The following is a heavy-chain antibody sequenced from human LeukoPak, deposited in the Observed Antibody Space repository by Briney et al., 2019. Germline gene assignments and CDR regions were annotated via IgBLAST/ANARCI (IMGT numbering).Heavy chain of an antibody. D-gene: IGHD6-13*01. CDR3: AKYGVGPIAAAAPDY. CDR1: GFTFSSYA. J-gene: IGHJ4*02. V-gene: IGHV3-23*01. CDR2: ISGSGGST. Sequence: PGGSLRLSCAASGFTFSSYARSWVRQAPGKGLEGVSAISGSGGSTYYADSVKGRFTISRDNSKNTLYLQMNSLRAEDTAVYYCAKYGVGPIAAAAPDYWGQGTLVTVSS.